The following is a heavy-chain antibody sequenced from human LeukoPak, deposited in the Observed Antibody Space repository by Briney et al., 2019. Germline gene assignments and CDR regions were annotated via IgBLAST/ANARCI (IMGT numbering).Heavy chain of an antibody. D-gene: IGHD3-22*01. V-gene: IGHV3-30*02. J-gene: IGHJ4*02. Sequence: GGSLRLSYAASGFTFSSYGMHWVRQAPCKGLELVSFIRYDGSNKYYADCVKGRFTISRDNSKNTLYLQMNSLRAEDTAVYYCAKDRGYYDSSGYDGFEYWGQGTLVTVSS. CDR1: GFTFSSYG. CDR3: AKDRGYYDSSGYDGFEY. CDR2: IRYDGSNK.